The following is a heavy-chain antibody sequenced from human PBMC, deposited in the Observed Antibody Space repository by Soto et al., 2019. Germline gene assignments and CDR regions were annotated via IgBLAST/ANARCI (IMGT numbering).Heavy chain of an antibody. CDR1: GGSFSGYY. J-gene: IGHJ6*02. CDR3: AAGDLRTNYYYGMDV. Sequence: SETLSLTCAVYGGSFSGYYWSWIRQPPGKGLEWIGEINHSGSTNYNPSLKSRVTIPVDTSKNQFSLKLSSVTAADTAVYYCAAGDLRTNYYYGMDVWGQGTTVTVSS. V-gene: IGHV4-34*01. CDR2: INHSGST. D-gene: IGHD3-3*01.